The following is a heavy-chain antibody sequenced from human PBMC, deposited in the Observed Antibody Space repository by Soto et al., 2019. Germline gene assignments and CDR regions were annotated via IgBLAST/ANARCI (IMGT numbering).Heavy chain of an antibody. Sequence: SETLSLTCTVSGGSIYRSGYYWGRIRQPPGRGLEWIGNIDYNGVTYSNPSLKSRVTISRDTSKNQFSLKLTSVTAADTALYYCGKVLVGATGHTDSDSWGPGTLVTVSS. CDR3: GKVLVGATGHTDSDS. D-gene: IGHD2-15*01. CDR1: GGSIYRSGYY. CDR2: IDYNGVT. J-gene: IGHJ4*02. V-gene: IGHV4-39*01.